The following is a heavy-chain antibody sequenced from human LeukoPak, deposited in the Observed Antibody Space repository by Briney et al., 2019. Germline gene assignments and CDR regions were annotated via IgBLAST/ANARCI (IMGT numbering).Heavy chain of an antibody. Sequence: SGPTLVKPTQTLTLTCTFSGSTSGVGVGWIRQPPGKALEWLALIYWNDDKRYRPSLKSRLTITKDASKSQVVLTMTNMDPVDTATYYCAHIRDFWSVYFDYWGQGTLVTVSS. J-gene: IGHJ4*02. D-gene: IGHD3-3*01. CDR3: AHIRDFWSVYFDY. CDR2: IYWNDDK. CDR1: GSTSGVG. V-gene: IGHV2-5*01.